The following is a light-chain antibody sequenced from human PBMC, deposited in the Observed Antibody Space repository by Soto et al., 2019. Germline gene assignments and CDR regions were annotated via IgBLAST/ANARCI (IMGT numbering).Light chain of an antibody. V-gene: IGLV2-23*02. Sequence: QSALTQPSSVSGSPGQSLTISCTGPSSDIGSYDLVSWYQQHPGKAPKLMVYEVTKRPSGVSDRFSGSKSGNTASLTISGLQAEDEADYYCCSYAGSSTSVFGGGTKLTVL. CDR2: EVT. CDR1: SSDIGSYDL. CDR3: CSYAGSSTSV. J-gene: IGLJ3*02.